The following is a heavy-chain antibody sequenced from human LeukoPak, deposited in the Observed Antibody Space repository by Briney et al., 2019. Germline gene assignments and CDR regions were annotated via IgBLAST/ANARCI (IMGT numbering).Heavy chain of an antibody. CDR1: GFTFSSYA. D-gene: IGHD3-10*01. CDR3: ARDATTYYYGSGTYY. Sequence: GGSLRLSCAASGFTFSSYAMHWVRQAPGKGLEWVAVISYDGSNKYHADSVKGRFTISRDNSKNTLYLQMNSLRAEDTAVYYCARDATTYYYGSGTYYWGQGTLVTVSS. J-gene: IGHJ4*02. CDR2: ISYDGSNK. V-gene: IGHV3-30*04.